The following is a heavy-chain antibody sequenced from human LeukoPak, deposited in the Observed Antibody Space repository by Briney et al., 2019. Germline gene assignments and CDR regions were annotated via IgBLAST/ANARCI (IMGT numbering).Heavy chain of an antibody. CDR2: IYPGDSDT. CDR3: GANYYGDWFDP. V-gene: IGHV5-51*01. J-gene: IGHJ5*02. Sequence: GESLKISCKGSGYSFTNYWIGWVRQMPGKGLERMGIIYPGDSDTRYSPSFQGQVTISADKSISTAYLQWSSLKASDTAMYYCGANYYGDWFDPWGQGTLVTVSS. D-gene: IGHD3-10*01. CDR1: GYSFTNYW.